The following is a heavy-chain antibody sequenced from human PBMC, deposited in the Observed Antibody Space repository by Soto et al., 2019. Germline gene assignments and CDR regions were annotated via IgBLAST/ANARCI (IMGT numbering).Heavy chain of an antibody. CDR1: GYTFTDYW. J-gene: IGHJ6*02. D-gene: IGHD6-13*01. CDR2: IYPGDSNT. CDR3: ARQGGYSSSWYSFGYYYYGMDV. V-gene: IGHV5-51*01. Sequence: GESLKISCKGSGYTFTDYWIGWVRQLPGKGLEWMGLIYPGDSNTRFSPSFQGQVTISVDMSISTAYLQWSSLRVSDTAMYYCARQGGYSSSWYSFGYYYYGMDVWGQGTTVTVSS.